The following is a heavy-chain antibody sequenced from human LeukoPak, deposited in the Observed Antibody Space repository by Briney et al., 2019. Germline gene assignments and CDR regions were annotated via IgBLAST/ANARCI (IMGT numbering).Heavy chain of an antibody. V-gene: IGHV3-21*04. CDR2: ISSSSSYI. CDR3: ARDAHYYDSSGCFDY. D-gene: IGHD3-22*01. Sequence: GGSLRLSCAASGFTFSSYSMNWVRRAPGKGLEWVSSISSSSSYIYYADSMKGRFTISRDNAKNSLYLQMNSLRAEDTALYYCARDAHYYDSSGCFDYWGQGTLVTVSS. CDR1: GFTFSSYS. J-gene: IGHJ4*02.